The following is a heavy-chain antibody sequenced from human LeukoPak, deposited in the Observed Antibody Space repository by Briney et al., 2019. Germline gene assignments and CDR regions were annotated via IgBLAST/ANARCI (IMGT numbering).Heavy chain of an antibody. CDR2: IYYSGST. J-gene: IGHJ6*03. V-gene: IGHV4-39*07. CDR1: GGSISSYY. Sequence: PSETLSLTCTVSGGSISSYYWSWIRQPPGKGLEWIGSIYYSGSTYYNPSLKSRVTISVDTSKNQFSLKLSSVTAADTAVYYCARAGVYYYYMDVWGKGTTVTVSS. CDR3: ARAGVYYYYMDV.